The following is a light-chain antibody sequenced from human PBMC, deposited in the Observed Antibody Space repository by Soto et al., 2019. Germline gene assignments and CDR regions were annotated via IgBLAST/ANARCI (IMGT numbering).Light chain of an antibody. CDR1: QSVSSN. Sequence: EIVLTRSPVTLSLSAGERGTLSWRASQSVSSNLAWYQQKPGQAPRLLIYGGSSRATGIPDRFSGSGSGTDFTLTTTRLEPEDFAVYYCQQYGGSPLTFGQGTKVDIK. CDR3: QQYGGSPLT. J-gene: IGKJ1*01. V-gene: IGKV3-20*01. CDR2: GGS.